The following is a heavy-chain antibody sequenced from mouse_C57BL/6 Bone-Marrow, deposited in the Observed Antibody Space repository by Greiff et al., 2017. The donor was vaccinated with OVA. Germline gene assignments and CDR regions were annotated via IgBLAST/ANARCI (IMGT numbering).Heavy chain of an antibody. J-gene: IGHJ3*01. CDR3: TRLDSSGPAWFAY. D-gene: IGHD3-2*02. CDR1: GYTFTDYE. Sequence: QVQLQQSGAELVRPGASVTLSCKASGYTFTDYEMHWVKQTPVHGLEWIGAIDPETGGTAYNQKFKGKAILTADKSSSTAYMELRSLTSEDSAVYYCTRLDSSGPAWFAYWGQGTLVTVSA. V-gene: IGHV1-15*01. CDR2: IDPETGGT.